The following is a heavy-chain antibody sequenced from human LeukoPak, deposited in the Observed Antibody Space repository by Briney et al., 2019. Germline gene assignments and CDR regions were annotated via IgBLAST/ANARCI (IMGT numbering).Heavy chain of an antibody. D-gene: IGHD4-11*01. J-gene: IGHJ4*02. CDR2: IYTSGST. Sequence: SQTLSLTCTVSGGSISSGSYYWSWIRQPAGKGLEWIGRIYTSGSTNYNPSLKSRVTISVDTSKNQFSLKLSSVTAADTAVYYCAREYSHSNYYFDYWGQGTLVTVSS. V-gene: IGHV4-61*02. CDR1: GGSISSGSYY. CDR3: AREYSHSNYYFDY.